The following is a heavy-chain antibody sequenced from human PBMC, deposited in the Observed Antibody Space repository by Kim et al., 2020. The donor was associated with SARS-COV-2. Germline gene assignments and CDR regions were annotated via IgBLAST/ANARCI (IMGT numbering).Heavy chain of an antibody. CDR3: ARGGLGYCTNGVCLKKFDY. V-gene: IGHV4-34*01. J-gene: IGHJ4*02. CDR2: INHSGST. Sequence: SETLSLTCAVYGGSFSGYYWSWIRQPPGKGLEWIGEINHSGSTNYNPSLKSRVTISVDTSKNQFSLKLSSVTAADTAVYYCARGGLGYCTNGVCLKKFDYWGQGTLVTVSS. CDR1: GGSFSGYY. D-gene: IGHD2-8*01.